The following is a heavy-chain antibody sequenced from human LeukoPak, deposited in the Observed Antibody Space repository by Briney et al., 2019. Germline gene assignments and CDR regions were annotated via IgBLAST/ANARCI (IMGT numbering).Heavy chain of an antibody. J-gene: IGHJ4*02. CDR1: GGSISSGGYS. D-gene: IGHD6-6*01. V-gene: IGHV4-30-2*01. CDR2: IYHSGST. Sequence: SETLSLTCAVSGGSISSGGYSWSWIRQPPGRGLEWIGYIYHSGSTYYNPSLKSRVTISVDRSKNQFSLKLSSVTAADTAVYYCARDIAARAFDYWGQGTLVTVSS. CDR3: ARDIAARAFDY.